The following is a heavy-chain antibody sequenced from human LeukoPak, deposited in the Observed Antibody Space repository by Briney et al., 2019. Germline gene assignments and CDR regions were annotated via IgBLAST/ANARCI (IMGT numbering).Heavy chain of an antibody. J-gene: IGHJ4*02. CDR1: GYTFISYY. CDR3: ARHSSGWTFDY. V-gene: IGHV1-2*02. Sequence: ASVKVSCKASGYTFISYYMHWVRQAPGQGLEWMGWINPNSGGTNYAQKFQGRVTMTRDTSISTAYMELSRLRSDDTAVYYCARHSSGWTFDYWGQGTLVTVSS. D-gene: IGHD6-19*01. CDR2: INPNSGGT.